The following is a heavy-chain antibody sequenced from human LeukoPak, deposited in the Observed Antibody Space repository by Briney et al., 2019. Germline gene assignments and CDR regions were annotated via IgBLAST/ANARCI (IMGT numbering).Heavy chain of an antibody. D-gene: IGHD5-12*01. V-gene: IGHV1-46*01. Sequence: ASVKVSCKASGYTFSIYNMHWVRQAPGQGLEWMGIINPSGGTSYAQKLQGRIIMTRDTSTVYMELSSLRSEDTAVYYCARAGSLGSSATIKSFDYWGQGTLVTVSS. J-gene: IGHJ4*02. CDR2: INPSGGT. CDR3: ARAGSLGSSATIKSFDY. CDR1: GYTFSIYN.